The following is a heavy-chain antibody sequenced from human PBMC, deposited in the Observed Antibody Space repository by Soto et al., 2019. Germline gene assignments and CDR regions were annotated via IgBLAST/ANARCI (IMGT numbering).Heavy chain of an antibody. J-gene: IGHJ6*02. V-gene: IGHV4-59*01. CDR1: GGSISSYY. CDR2: IYYSGST. Sequence: QVQLQESGPGLVKPSETLSLTCTVSGGSISSYYWSWIRQPPGKGLEWIGYIYYSGSTNYNPSLKSRVTISVDTSKNQFSLKLSSVTAADTAMYYCARVPQQVGWGEDYYYYGMDVWGQGTTVTVSS. D-gene: IGHD3-16*01. CDR3: ARVPQQVGWGEDYYYYGMDV.